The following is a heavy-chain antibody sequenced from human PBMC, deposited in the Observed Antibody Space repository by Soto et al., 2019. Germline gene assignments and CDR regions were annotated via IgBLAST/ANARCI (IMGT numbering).Heavy chain of an antibody. D-gene: IGHD1-26*01. CDR1: GFDFTYYA. V-gene: IGHV3-30*18. CDR3: AKDEGVGGTLGLFDY. Sequence: QVQLVESGGGAVQPGESLRLSCVASGFDFTYYAIHWVRQAAGKGLESVAVMSSDGSKIHHTDSVKGRFTISRDNSKNTLYLQMDRLRKEDTAVYFCAKDEGVGGTLGLFDYWGQGTLVSVSS. CDR2: MSSDGSKI. J-gene: IGHJ4*02.